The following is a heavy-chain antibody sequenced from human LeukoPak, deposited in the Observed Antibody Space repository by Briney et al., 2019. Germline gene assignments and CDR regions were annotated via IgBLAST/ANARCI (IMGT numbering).Heavy chain of an antibody. J-gene: IGHJ4*02. CDR3: ARDNHYFDY. V-gene: IGHV3-30-3*01. CDR1: GFTFSSYA. CDR2: ISYDGSNK. Sequence: GGSLRLSCAASGFTFSSYAMHWVRQAPGKGLEWVAVISYDGSNKYYADSVKGRFTISRDNSKNTLYLQMNSLRAEDTAVYYCARDNHYFDYWGQGTLVTVSS.